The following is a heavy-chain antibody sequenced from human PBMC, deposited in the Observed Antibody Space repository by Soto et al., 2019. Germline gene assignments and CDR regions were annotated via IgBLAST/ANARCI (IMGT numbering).Heavy chain of an antibody. V-gene: IGHV1-8*01. CDR1: GYTFTDYD. Sequence: QVQVVQSRAEVKKPVASVKVSCKTSGYTFTDYDINWVRQAPGQGLEYMGWVSPENSNAGYTQQFQGRVSMTTKTIISTAYLELTDLRNEDTAVYYWAVTTGYWAQGTMVTVSS. J-gene: IGHJ4*02. D-gene: IGHD1-1*01. CDR3: AVTTGY. CDR2: VSPENSNA.